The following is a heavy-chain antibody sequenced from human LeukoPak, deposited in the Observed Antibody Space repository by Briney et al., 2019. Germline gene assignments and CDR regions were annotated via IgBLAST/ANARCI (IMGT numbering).Heavy chain of an antibody. CDR3: ARDYDSSGYQDY. CDR1: GFTFSSYE. CDR2: ISSSGSTK. V-gene: IGHV3-48*03. D-gene: IGHD3-22*01. J-gene: IGHJ4*02. Sequence: PGGSLRLSCAASGFTFSSYEMNWVRQAPGKGLEWVSYISSSGSTKYYADSVKGRFTISRDNAKNTLYLQMNSLRAEDTAVYYCARDYDSSGYQDYWGQGTLVTVSS.